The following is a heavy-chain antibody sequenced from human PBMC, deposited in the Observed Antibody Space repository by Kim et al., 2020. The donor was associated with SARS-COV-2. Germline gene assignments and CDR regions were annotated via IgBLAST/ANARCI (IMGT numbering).Heavy chain of an antibody. Sequence: GSDKYYVDSVKGRFTISRDDAKNSLYLQMNSLRVEDTAVYYCARGMRPDYWGQGTLVTVSS. CDR2: GSDK. CDR3: ARGMRPDY. J-gene: IGHJ4*02. V-gene: IGHV3-7*03.